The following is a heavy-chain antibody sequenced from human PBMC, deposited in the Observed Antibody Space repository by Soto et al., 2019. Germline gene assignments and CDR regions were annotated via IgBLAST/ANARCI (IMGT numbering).Heavy chain of an antibody. V-gene: IGHV3-30*18. J-gene: IGHJ6*02. CDR2: ISYDGSNK. CDR1: GFTFSSYG. CDR3: AKDWRYDILTGPGMDV. D-gene: IGHD3-9*01. Sequence: PGGSLRLSCAASGFTFSSYGMHWVRQAPGKGLEWVAVISYDGSNKYYADSVKGRFTISRDNSKNTLYLQMNSLRAEDTAVYYCAKDWRYDILTGPGMDVWGQGTTVTVSS.